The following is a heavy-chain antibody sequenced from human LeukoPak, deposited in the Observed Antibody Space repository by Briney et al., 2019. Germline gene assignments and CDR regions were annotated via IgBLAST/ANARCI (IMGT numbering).Heavy chain of an antibody. J-gene: IGHJ4*02. D-gene: IGHD3-9*01. CDR1: GCTFSNYG. V-gene: IGHV3-23*01. Sequence: GGSLRLFCAVSGCTFSNYGMNWVRQAPGKGLEWVATISGSGGATFYADSVKGRFTISRDNSMNSLHLQMNSLRAEDTAVYYCVRRDVLNGRWLFFDYWGQGTLVTVSS. CDR2: ISGSGGAT. CDR3: VRRDVLNGRWLFFDY.